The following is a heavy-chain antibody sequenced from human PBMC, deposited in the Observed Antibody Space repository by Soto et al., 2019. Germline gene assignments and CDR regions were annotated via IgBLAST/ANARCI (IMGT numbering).Heavy chain of an antibody. Sequence: EVQLLESGGGLVQPGGSLRLSCAASGFTFSNYAMSWVRQAPGKGPEWVSTISKSGSRTYDVDSVKGRFTISRDNSKNTRFLQMNSLRVEDTGIYYCAQGREVTEGDVEYFQYWGQGTLVTVSS. J-gene: IGHJ1*01. CDR1: GFTFSNYA. CDR2: ISKSGSRT. V-gene: IGHV3-23*05. CDR3: AQGREVTEGDVEYFQY. D-gene: IGHD3-10*01.